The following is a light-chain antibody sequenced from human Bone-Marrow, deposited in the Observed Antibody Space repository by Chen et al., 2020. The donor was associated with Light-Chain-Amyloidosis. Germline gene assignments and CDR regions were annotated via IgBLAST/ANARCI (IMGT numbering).Light chain of an antibody. CDR3: QSADSSGTYEVV. CDR2: RDT. J-gene: IGLJ2*01. V-gene: IGLV3-25*02. CDR1: DLPTKY. Sequence: SYELTQPPSVSGSPGQTATITCSGDDLPTKYAYWYQQKPGQAPVLVIHRDTERPSGISERFSGSSGGTTATLTISGGQAEEEADYHCQSADSSGTYEVVFGGGTKLTVL.